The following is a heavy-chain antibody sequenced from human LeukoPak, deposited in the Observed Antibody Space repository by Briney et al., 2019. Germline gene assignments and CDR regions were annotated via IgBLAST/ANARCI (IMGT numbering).Heavy chain of an antibody. CDR1: GGTFSSYA. J-gene: IGHJ6*02. V-gene: IGHV1-69*04. D-gene: IGHD3-9*01. CDR2: IIPILGTA. CDR3: AREGSRAGSYDILTGYPRAFYYYGMDV. Sequence: SVKVSCKASGGTFSSYAIGWVRQAPGQGLEWMGRIIPILGTANYAQKFQGRVTITADKSTSTAYMELSSLRSEDTAVYYCAREGSRAGSYDILTGYPRAFYYYGMDVWGQGTTVTVSS.